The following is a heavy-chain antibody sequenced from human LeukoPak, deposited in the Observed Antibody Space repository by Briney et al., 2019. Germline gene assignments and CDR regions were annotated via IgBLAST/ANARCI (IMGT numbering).Heavy chain of an antibody. Sequence: SQTLSLTCAISGDSVSSNSAAWNWIRQSPSRGLEWLGRTYYRSKWYNDYAVSVKSRITINPDTSKNQFSLQLNSVTPEDTAVYYCARAVSIVVVPAAPPYYYYYYMDVWGKGTTVTVSS. J-gene: IGHJ6*03. CDR3: ARAVSIVVVPAAPPYYYYYYMDV. D-gene: IGHD2-2*01. CDR2: TYYRSKWYN. V-gene: IGHV6-1*01. CDR1: GDSVSSNSAA.